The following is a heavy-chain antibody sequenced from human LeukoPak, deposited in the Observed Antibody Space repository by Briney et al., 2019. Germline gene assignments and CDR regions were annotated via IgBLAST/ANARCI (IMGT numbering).Heavy chain of an antibody. CDR1: GFTFSRHW. Sequence: GGFLRLSCASSGFTFSRHWMSWVRQAPGKGLEWVANIKQDGSETYYVDSVKGRFTISRDNAKNSLYLQMNSQRAENTAVYYCAGDYGGNSDPGYWGQGTLVTVSS. D-gene: IGHD4-23*01. CDR3: AGDYGGNSDPGY. J-gene: IGHJ4*02. V-gene: IGHV3-7*03. CDR2: IKQDGSET.